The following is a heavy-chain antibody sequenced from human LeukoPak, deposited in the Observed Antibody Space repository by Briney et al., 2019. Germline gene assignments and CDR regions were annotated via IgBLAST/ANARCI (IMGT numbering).Heavy chain of an antibody. CDR1: GFTFSSYG. J-gene: IGHJ3*02. V-gene: IGHV3-33*06. D-gene: IGHD3-22*01. CDR3: AKTIVVVILPNDAFDI. CDR2: IWYDGSNK. Sequence: GGSLRLSCAASGFTFSSYGMHWVRQAPGKGLEWVAVIWYDGSNKYYADSVKGRFTISRDNSKNTLYLQMNSLRAEDTAVYYCAKTIVVVILPNDAFDIWGQGTMVTVSS.